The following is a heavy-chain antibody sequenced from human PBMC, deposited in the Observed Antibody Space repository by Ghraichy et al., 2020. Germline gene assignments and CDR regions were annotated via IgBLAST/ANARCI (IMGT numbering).Heavy chain of an antibody. J-gene: IGHJ4*02. CDR1: GGSISSSSYY. CDR3: ARRESYTMVRGVTNYFDY. D-gene: IGHD3-10*01. Sequence: SETLSLTCTVSGGSISSSSYYWGWIRQPPGKGLEWIGSIYYSGSTYYNPSLKSRVTISVDTSKNQFSLKLSSVTAADTAVYYCARRESYTMVRGVTNYFDYWGQGTLVTVAA. CDR2: IYYSGST. V-gene: IGHV4-39*01.